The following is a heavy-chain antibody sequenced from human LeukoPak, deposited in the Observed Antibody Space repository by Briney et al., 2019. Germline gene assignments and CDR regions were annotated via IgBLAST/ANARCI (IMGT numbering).Heavy chain of an antibody. J-gene: IGHJ5*02. Sequence: GESLKISCKGSGYSFTSYRISWVRQMPGKGLEWMGRIDPSDSYTNYSPSFQGHVTISADKSISTAYLQWSSLKASDTAMYYCARAGSTSCYKCWFDPWGQGTLVTVSS. CDR3: ARAGSTSCYKCWFDP. V-gene: IGHV5-10-1*01. CDR1: GYSFTSYR. CDR2: IDPSDSYT. D-gene: IGHD2-2*02.